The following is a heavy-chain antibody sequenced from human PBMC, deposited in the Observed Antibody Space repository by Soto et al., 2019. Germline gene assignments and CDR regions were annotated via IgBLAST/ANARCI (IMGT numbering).Heavy chain of an antibody. CDR3: ARPGAQTALDLNYGFWSGPFDY. D-gene: IGHD3-3*01. J-gene: IGHJ4*02. CDR1: GYTFTSFY. Sequence: ASVKVSCKASGYTFTSFYIHWVRQAPGQGLEWMGIINPSGGSTSYAQKFQGRVTMTRETSTSTVYMELSSLRSEDTAVYYCARPGAQTALDLNYGFWSGPFDYWGQGTVVTVSS. V-gene: IGHV1-46*01. CDR2: INPSGGST.